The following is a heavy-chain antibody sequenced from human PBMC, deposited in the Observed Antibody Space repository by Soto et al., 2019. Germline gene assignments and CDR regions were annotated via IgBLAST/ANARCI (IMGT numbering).Heavy chain of an antibody. CDR3: AEEGVAGSSRWLDP. CDR1: GFTFSIYA. CDR2: ISYDGSNK. Sequence: PGGSLRLSYAASGFTFSIYAMHWVRQAPGKGLEWVAVISYDGSNKYYADSVKGRFTISRDNSKNTLYLQMNSLRTRETAVYYRAEEGVAGSSRWLDPWGQGSLVTVSS. D-gene: IGHD3-10*01. V-gene: IGHV3-30-3*01. J-gene: IGHJ5*02.